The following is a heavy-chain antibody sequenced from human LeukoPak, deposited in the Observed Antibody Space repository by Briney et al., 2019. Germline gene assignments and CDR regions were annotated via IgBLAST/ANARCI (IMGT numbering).Heavy chain of an antibody. Sequence: ASVKVSCKASGYTFNTYGISWVRQAPGQGLEWMGWIGAYSGNANYAQNLQGRVTMTTDTATSTAYMELRSPTSDDTAVYYCARAATTVAGTRYFHLWGQGTLVTVSS. J-gene: IGHJ1*01. CDR3: ARAATTVAGTRYFHL. D-gene: IGHD6-19*01. V-gene: IGHV1-18*01. CDR1: GYTFNTYG. CDR2: IGAYSGNA.